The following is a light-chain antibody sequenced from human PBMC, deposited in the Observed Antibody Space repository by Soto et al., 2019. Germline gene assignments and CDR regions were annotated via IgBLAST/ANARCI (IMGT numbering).Light chain of an antibody. Sequence: EIVLTQSPGTLSLSPGERATLSCRASQSVSSSYLAWYQQKPGQAPRQLIHGAYSMATGIPDRFSGSGSGTHFTLTVTRLVPEDFAVDDCQHYLTSFGGGTRVEIK. CDR2: GAY. CDR1: QSVSSSY. J-gene: IGKJ4*01. CDR3: QHYLTS. V-gene: IGKV3-20*01.